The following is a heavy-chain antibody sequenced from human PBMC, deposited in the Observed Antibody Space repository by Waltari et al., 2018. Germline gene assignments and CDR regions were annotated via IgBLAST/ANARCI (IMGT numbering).Heavy chain of an antibody. CDR1: GGTFSSYA. CDR3: ARVSSDSTQVPLDY. V-gene: IGHV1-69*05. J-gene: IGHJ4*02. CDR2: INPIFGTA. D-gene: IGHD3-22*01. Sequence: QVQLVQSGAEVKKPGSSVKVSCKASGGTFSSYAISWVRQAPGQGLEWMGGINPIFGTANYAQKCQCRVTITTDESTSTAYMELCSLRSEDTAVYYCARVSSDSTQVPLDYWGQGTLVTVSS.